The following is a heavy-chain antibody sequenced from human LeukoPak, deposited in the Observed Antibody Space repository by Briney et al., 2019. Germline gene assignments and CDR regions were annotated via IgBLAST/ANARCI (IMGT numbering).Heavy chain of an antibody. Sequence: PSETLSLTCTVSGYSISSGYYWGWIRQPPGKGLEWIGSIYHSGSTYYNPSLKSRVTISVDTSKKQFSLKLSSMTAADTAVYYCARGVVIAPQTFDYWGQGTLVTVSS. V-gene: IGHV4-38-2*02. J-gene: IGHJ4*02. CDR1: GYSISSGYY. D-gene: IGHD2-21*01. CDR2: IYHSGST. CDR3: ARGVVIAPQTFDY.